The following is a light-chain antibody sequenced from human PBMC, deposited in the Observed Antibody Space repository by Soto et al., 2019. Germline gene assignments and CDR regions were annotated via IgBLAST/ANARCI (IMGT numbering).Light chain of an antibody. CDR1: QAVRTI. Sequence: DIVMTQSPSSLSVSLGDRATITCRASQAVRTILAWYQQIPGQVPRLLIYCASAMESGIPARFSGSGSGTDFTLTISSLQSEDVAAYYCQKYSSSSSTFGQGTKVDIK. V-gene: IGKV1-27*01. J-gene: IGKJ1*01. CDR2: CAS. CDR3: QKYSSSSST.